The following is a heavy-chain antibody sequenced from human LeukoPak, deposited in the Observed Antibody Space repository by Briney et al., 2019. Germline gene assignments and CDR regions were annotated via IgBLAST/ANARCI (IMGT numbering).Heavy chain of an antibody. J-gene: IGHJ3*02. D-gene: IGHD3-16*01. CDR3: ARDGPLGNYDYVWEYWGAFDI. Sequence: GGSLRLSCAASGFTFSSYSMNWVRQAPGKGLEWVSYISSSSSTIYYADSVKGRFTISRDNAKNSLYLQMNSLRDEDTAVYYCARDGPLGNYDYVWEYWGAFDIWGQGTMVTVSS. V-gene: IGHV3-48*02. CDR2: ISSSSSTI. CDR1: GFTFSSYS.